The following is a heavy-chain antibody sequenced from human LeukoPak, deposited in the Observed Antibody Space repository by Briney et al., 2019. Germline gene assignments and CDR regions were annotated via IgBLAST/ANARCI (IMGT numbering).Heavy chain of an antibody. D-gene: IGHD6-13*01. V-gene: IGHV3-74*01. CDR3: ARVADVIAAAGTWNYYYYGMDV. Sequence: GGSLRLSCAASGFTFSSYWMHWVRQAPGKGLVWVSRNNTDGSSTSYADSVKGRFTISRDNAKNTLYLQMNSLRAEDTAVYYCARVADVIAAAGTWNYYYYGMDVWGQGTTVTVSS. CDR1: GFTFSSYW. J-gene: IGHJ6*02. CDR2: NNTDGSST.